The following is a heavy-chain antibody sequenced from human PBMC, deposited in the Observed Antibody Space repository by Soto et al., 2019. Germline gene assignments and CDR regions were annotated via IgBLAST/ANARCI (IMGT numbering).Heavy chain of an antibody. D-gene: IGHD1-7*01. Sequence: GGSLRLSCAASGFTFDDYAMHWVRQAPGKGLEWVSLISWDGGSTYYADSVKGRFTISRDNSKNSLYLQMNSLRAEDTALYYCAKGKERRGATGATDYWGQGTLVTVSS. V-gene: IGHV3-43D*03. CDR1: GFTFDDYA. CDR3: AKGKERRGATGATDY. CDR2: ISWDGGST. J-gene: IGHJ4*02.